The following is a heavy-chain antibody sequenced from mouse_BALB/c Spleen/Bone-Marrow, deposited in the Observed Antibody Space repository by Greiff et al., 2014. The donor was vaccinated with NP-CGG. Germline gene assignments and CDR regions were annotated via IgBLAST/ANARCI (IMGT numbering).Heavy chain of an antibody. V-gene: IGHV5-4*02. Sequence: EVQRVESGGGLVKPGGSLKLSCAASGFSFSDYYMYWVRQTPEKRLEWVATISDGGSYTYYPDSVKGRFTISRDNAKNNLNLQMSSRKSCDTAMYYCARGGDNYEGAWFAYWGQGTLVTVSA. CDR2: ISDGGSYT. CDR3: ARGGDNYEGAWFAY. CDR1: GFSFSDYY. J-gene: IGHJ3*01. D-gene: IGHD1-3*01.